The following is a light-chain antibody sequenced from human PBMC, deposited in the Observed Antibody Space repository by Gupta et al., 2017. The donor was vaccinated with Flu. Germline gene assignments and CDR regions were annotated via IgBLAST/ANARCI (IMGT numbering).Light chain of an antibody. Sequence: DIQLTQSPSTLSASVGDRVTITCRASQSIGNWLAWYQQKPGKAPKLLIYKASNLASGVPSRFSGGGSGTEFSLTISSLQPDDFATYHCQQYNSDSSTFGQGTRVEI. CDR1: QSIGNW. J-gene: IGKJ1*01. CDR2: KAS. V-gene: IGKV1-5*03. CDR3: QQYNSDSST.